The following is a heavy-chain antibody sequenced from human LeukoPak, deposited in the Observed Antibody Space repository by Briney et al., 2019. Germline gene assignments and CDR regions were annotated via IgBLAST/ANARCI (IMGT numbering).Heavy chain of an antibody. CDR2: ISWDGVST. CDR3: VKEGVEYSYSYGNY. J-gene: IGHJ4*02. Sequence: GGSLRLSCAASGFTFDDYTMHWVRQAPGKGLEWVSLISWDGVSTYYADSVKGRFTISRDNAKNSLYLQMNNLRPDDTAFYFCVKEGVEYSYSYGNYWGQGTLVTVSS. CDR1: GFTFDDYT. V-gene: IGHV3-43*01. D-gene: IGHD3-16*01.